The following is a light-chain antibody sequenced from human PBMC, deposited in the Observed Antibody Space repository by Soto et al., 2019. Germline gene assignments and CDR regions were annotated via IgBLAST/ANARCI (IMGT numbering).Light chain of an antibody. CDR3: QQSYTTRRA. CDR1: QSINHY. Sequence: DIQMTQSPSSLSASVGDRVIITCRASQSINHYLNWYQQKPGQAPKLLIYAASRLHSGVPSRFSGSGSGTDFTLSISSLQPEDFGTYYCQQSYTTRRAFGPGTIVDLK. CDR2: AAS. V-gene: IGKV1-39*01. J-gene: IGKJ3*01.